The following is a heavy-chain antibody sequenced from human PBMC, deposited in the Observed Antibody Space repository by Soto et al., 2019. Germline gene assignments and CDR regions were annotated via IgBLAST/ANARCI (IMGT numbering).Heavy chain of an antibody. J-gene: IGHJ5*02. CDR3: ARVSSSWRQNWFDP. Sequence: GXPVKVACRASGYPFTSYGISWVRQTPGQGLEWMGWISAYTGNTTYAQKLQGRVTMTTDTSTSTAYMELRSLRSDDTAVYYCARVSSSWRQNWFDPWGQGTLVTVSS. D-gene: IGHD6-13*01. CDR2: ISAYTGNT. CDR1: GYPFTSYG. V-gene: IGHV1-18*01.